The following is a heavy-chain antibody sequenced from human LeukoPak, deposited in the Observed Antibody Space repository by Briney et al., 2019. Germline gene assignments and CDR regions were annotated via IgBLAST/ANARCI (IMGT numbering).Heavy chain of an antibody. V-gene: IGHV1-8*01. Sequence: ASVKVSCKASGYTFTSYDINWVRQATGQGLEWMGWMNPNSGNTGYAQKFQGRVTMTRNTSISTAYMELSSLRSEDTAVYYCARDLTLYDSSGYYYYYGMDVWGQETTVTVSS. CDR1: GYTFTSYD. J-gene: IGHJ6*02. D-gene: IGHD3-22*01. CDR2: MNPNSGNT. CDR3: ARDLTLYDSSGYYYYYGMDV.